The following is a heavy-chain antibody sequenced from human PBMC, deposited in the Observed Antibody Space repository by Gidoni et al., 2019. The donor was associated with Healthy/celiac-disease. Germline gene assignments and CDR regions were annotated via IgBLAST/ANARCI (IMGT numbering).Heavy chain of an antibody. J-gene: IGHJ2*01. CDR2: ISGSGGST. Sequence: EVQLLESGGGLVQPGGALRLSWAASGFTVSSYAMSWVRQAQGKGLEWVSAISGSGGSTYYSDSVKGRFTISRDNSKNTLYLQMNSLRAEDTAVYYCAKDDITMVRGVITTYWYFDLWGRGTLVTVSS. V-gene: IGHV3-23*01. CDR1: GFTVSSYA. D-gene: IGHD3-10*01. CDR3: AKDDITMVRGVITTYWYFDL.